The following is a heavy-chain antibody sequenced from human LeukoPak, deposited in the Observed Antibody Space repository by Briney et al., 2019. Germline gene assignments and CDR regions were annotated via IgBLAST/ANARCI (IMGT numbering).Heavy chain of an antibody. Sequence: ASVKVSCKASGYTFTGNYMHWVRQAPGPGLEWMGWINPNSGGTNYEQKFQGRVTMTRDTSISTAYMELSRLRSDDTAVYYCARGSSYYDFWSGYYYWFDPWGQGTLVTVSS. D-gene: IGHD3-3*01. CDR3: ARGSSYYDFWSGYYYWFDP. CDR1: GYTFTGNY. CDR2: INPNSGGT. V-gene: IGHV1-2*02. J-gene: IGHJ5*02.